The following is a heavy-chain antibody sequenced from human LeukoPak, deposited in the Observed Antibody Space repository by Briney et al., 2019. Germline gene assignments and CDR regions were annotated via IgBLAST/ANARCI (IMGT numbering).Heavy chain of an antibody. J-gene: IGHJ4*02. V-gene: IGHV4-34*01. CDR2: INHSGGT. CDR1: GGSFSGYY. Sequence: SETLSLTCAVYGGSFSGYYWSWIRQPPGKGLEWIGEINHSGGTNYNPSLKSRVTISVDTSKNQFSLKLSSVTAADTAVYYCASSSGSYYINYWGQGTLVTVSS. D-gene: IGHD3-10*01. CDR3: ASSSGSYYINY.